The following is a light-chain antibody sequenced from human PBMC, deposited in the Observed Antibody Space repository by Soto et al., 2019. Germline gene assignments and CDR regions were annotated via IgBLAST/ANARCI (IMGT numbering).Light chain of an antibody. J-gene: IGKJ1*01. CDR3: QQYGGSPRT. CDR2: GAS. V-gene: IGKV3-20*01. CDR1: QSVDKH. Sequence: EVVLTQSPGTLSLSPAERATLSCRASQSVDKHLAWYQQKPGQAPRLLIYGASTRATGIPDRFSGSGSGTDFTLTISRLDPEDFAVYYCQQYGGSPRTFGQGTKVERK.